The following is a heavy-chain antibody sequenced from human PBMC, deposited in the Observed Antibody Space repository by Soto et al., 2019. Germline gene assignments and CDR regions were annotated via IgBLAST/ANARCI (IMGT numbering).Heavy chain of an antibody. Sequence: EVQLLESGGGLVQPGGSLSLSCAASGFTFSNYAMTWVRQAPGKGLEWVSVITGSGGGTYFVEFVKGRFTIFRGNSKNTVYLQMNSLSAEDTAVYYCAKRSLAAAGFDYWAQGTLVTVSS. CDR1: GFTFSNYA. D-gene: IGHD6-13*01. J-gene: IGHJ4*02. CDR3: AKRSLAAAGFDY. CDR2: ITGSGGGT. V-gene: IGHV3-23*01.